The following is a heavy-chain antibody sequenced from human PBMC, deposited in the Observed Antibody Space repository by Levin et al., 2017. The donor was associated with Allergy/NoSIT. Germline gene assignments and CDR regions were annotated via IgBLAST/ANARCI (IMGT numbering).Heavy chain of an antibody. CDR2: IYSSGST. Sequence: SETLSLTCTVSGGAINSGDFYWHWIRQPPGKGLEWIGYIYSSGSTNYNPSFKSRLAISMDMSKNQISLRLRSLSITDTAVYFCARDRRQGYYESSGYSDWGRGTLVIVSS. D-gene: IGHD3-22*01. CDR3: ARDRRQGYYESSGYSD. CDR1: GGAINSGDFY. V-gene: IGHV4-30-4*01. J-gene: IGHJ4*02.